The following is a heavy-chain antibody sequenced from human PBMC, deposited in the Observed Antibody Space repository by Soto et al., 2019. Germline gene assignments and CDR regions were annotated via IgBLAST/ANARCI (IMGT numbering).Heavy chain of an antibody. CDR2: IYYTGST. CDR3: ARPNDSSGYYPLVY. Sequence: SETLSLTCTVSGGSLSSYYWSWIRQPPGKGLEWIGYIYYTGSTNYNPSLKSRVTISVDTSKNQFSLKLTSVTAADTAVNYCARPNDSSGYYPLVYWGQGTPVTVSS. D-gene: IGHD3-22*01. J-gene: IGHJ4*02. CDR1: GGSLSSYY. V-gene: IGHV4-59*01.